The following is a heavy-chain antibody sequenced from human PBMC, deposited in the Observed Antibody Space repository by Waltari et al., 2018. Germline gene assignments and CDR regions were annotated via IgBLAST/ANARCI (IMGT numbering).Heavy chain of an antibody. CDR3: ARDQGGDYDGSGRSRLRY. D-gene: IGHD3-10*01. CDR2: INAGNGNT. J-gene: IGHJ4*02. Sequence: QVQLVQSGAEVKKPGASVKVSCKASGYTFTSYAMHLVRQAPGPRLEWMGWINAGNGNTKYSQEFQGRVTITMDTSASTAYMELSSLRSEDTAGYYCARDQGGDYDGSGRSRLRYWGQGTLVTVSS. CDR1: GYTFTSYA. V-gene: IGHV1-3*01.